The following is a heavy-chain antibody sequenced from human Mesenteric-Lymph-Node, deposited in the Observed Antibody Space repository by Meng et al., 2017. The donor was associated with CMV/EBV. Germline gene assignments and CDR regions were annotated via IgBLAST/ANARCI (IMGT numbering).Heavy chain of an antibody. Sequence: GRSLRLSCAASGFTFSSYAMSWVRQAPGKGLEWVSAISGSGGSTYYADSVKGRFTISRDNSKNTLYLQMNSLRAEDTAVYYCAARMVRGVMNYYYGMDVWGQGTTVTVSS. V-gene: IGHV3-23*01. CDR1: GFTFSSYA. J-gene: IGHJ6*02. CDR3: AARMVRGVMNYYYGMDV. D-gene: IGHD3-10*01. CDR2: ISGSGGST.